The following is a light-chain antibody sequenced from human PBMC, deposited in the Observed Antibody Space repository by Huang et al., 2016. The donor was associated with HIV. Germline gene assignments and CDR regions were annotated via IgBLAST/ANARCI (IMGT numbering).Light chain of an antibody. J-gene: IGKJ4*01. Sequence: DIQMTQSPSSLSASIGDRVTITCQASQDITNYLVWYQQKPGKAPQLLIYHASRLEAGVPSRFSGSGSGTYFTFTISSLQPEDVATYYCQHYDNLLPLTFGGGTKVEI. V-gene: IGKV1-33*01. CDR3: QHYDNLLPLT. CDR2: HAS. CDR1: QDITNY.